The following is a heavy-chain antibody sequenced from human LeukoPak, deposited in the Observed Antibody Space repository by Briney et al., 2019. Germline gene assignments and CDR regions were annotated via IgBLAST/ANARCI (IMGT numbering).Heavy chain of an antibody. D-gene: IGHD3-22*01. Sequence: SVKVSCKASGGTFSSYAISWVRQAPGQGLEWMGGIIPIFGTANYAQKFQGRVTITTDESTSTAYMELSSLRSEDTAVYYCARATTIADPTLDYWGQGTLVTVSS. CDR3: ARATTIADPTLDY. CDR1: GGTFSSYA. J-gene: IGHJ4*02. V-gene: IGHV1-69*05. CDR2: IIPIFGTA.